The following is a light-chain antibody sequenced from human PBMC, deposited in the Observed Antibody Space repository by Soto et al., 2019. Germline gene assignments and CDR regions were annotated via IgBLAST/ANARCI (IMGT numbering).Light chain of an antibody. V-gene: IGKV3-20*01. Sequence: IVLTQSSGTLSFSPGERSTLSCMASQSVGRSYLAWYQQKPGQAPRLLISSVSKRATGIPDRFSGSGSGTDFTLTISRLEPEDFAVYYCQQYDNSAWTFGQGTKVDIK. CDR2: SVS. CDR1: QSVGRSY. CDR3: QQYDNSAWT. J-gene: IGKJ1*01.